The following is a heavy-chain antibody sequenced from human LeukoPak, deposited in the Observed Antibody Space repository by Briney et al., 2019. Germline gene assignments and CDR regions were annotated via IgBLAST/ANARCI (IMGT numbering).Heavy chain of an antibody. CDR1: GFTFSSYW. CDR2: INSDGSST. V-gene: IGHV3-74*01. Sequence: PGGSLRLSCAASGFTFSSYWMHWVRQAPGKGLVWVSRINSDGSSTSYADSVKGRFTISRDNAKNALYLQMNSLRAEDTAIYHCAKDLIVGATADVFDFWGQGTMVTVSS. CDR3: AKDLIVGATADVFDF. J-gene: IGHJ3*01. D-gene: IGHD1-26*01.